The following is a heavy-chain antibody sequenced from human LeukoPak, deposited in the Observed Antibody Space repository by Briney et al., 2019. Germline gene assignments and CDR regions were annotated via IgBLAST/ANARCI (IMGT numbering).Heavy chain of an antibody. D-gene: IGHD3-22*01. Sequence: SETLSLTCTVSGGSISSYYWSWIRQPPGKGLEWIGYIYYSGSTNYNPSLKSQVTISVDTSKNQFSLKLSSVTAADTAVYYCARVGYSSGYYYDYWGQGTLVTVSS. CDR3: ARVGYSSGYYYDY. CDR1: GGSISSYY. V-gene: IGHV4-59*01. J-gene: IGHJ4*02. CDR2: IYYSGST.